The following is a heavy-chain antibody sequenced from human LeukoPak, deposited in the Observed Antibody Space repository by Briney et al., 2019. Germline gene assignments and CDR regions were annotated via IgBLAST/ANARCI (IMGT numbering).Heavy chain of an antibody. CDR3: AKGPEYSSGWSLDY. CDR2: ISYDGSNK. V-gene: IGHV3-30*18. D-gene: IGHD6-19*01. Sequence: GGSLRLSCAASGFTFSSYGMHWVRQAPGKGLEWAAVISYDGSNKYYADSVKGRFTISRDNSKNTLYLQMNSLRAEDTAVYYCAKGPEYSSGWSLDYWGQGTLVTVSS. J-gene: IGHJ4*02. CDR1: GFTFSSYG.